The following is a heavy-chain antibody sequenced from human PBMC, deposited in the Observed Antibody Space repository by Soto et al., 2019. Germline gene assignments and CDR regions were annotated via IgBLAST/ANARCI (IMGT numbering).Heavy chain of an antibody. J-gene: IGHJ4*02. CDR2: IIPIFGTA. D-gene: IGHD2-15*01. CDR1: VGTFGSYA. Sequence: GASAKVSCKASVGTFGSYAMSCVRRAPGQGLEWMGGIIPIFGTANYAQKFHGRVTITADESTSTAYMELSSLRSEDTAVYYCARDLWYCSGGSCYSEDYYWGQGTLVTVSS. V-gene: IGHV1-69*13. CDR3: ARDLWYCSGGSCYSEDYY.